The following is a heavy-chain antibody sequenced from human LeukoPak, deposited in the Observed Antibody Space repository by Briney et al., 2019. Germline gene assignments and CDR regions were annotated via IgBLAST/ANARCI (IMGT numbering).Heavy chain of an antibody. Sequence: GESLKISCKGSGYSFTSYWISWVRQMPGKGLEWMGRIDPSDSYTNYSPSFQGHVTISADKSISTAYLQWSSLKASDTAMCYCARLAAAGTGDNWSDPWGQGTLVTVSS. D-gene: IGHD6-13*01. CDR2: IDPSDSYT. CDR1: GYSFTSYW. V-gene: IGHV5-10-1*01. CDR3: ARLAAAGTGDNWSDP. J-gene: IGHJ5*02.